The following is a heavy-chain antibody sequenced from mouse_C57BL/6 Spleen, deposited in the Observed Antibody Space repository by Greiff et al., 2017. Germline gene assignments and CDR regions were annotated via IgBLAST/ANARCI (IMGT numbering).Heavy chain of an antibody. D-gene: IGHD2-3*01. CDR3: ARWMDGYPDYFDY. CDR1: GYAFSSYW. Sequence: LQESGAELVKPGASVKISCKASGYAFSSYWMNWVKQRPGKGLEWIGQIYPGDGDTNYNGKFKGKATLTADKSSSTAYMQLSSLTSEDSAVYFCARWMDGYPDYFDYWGQGTTLTVSS. V-gene: IGHV1-80*01. J-gene: IGHJ2*01. CDR2: IYPGDGDT.